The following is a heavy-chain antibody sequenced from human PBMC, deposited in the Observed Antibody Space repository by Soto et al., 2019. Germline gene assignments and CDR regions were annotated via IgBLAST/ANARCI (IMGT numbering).Heavy chain of an antibody. V-gene: IGHV3-30*03. CDR1: GFTFSSYG. J-gene: IGHJ6*02. Sequence: PGGSLRLSCAASGFTFSSYGMHWVRQAPGKGLEWVAVISYDGSNKYYADSVKGRFTISRENAKNSLYLQMNSLRAGDTAVYYCARGLKETISYYYYGMDVWGQGTTVTVS. CDR3: ARGLKETISYYYYGMDV. D-gene: IGHD3-3*02. CDR2: ISYDGSNK.